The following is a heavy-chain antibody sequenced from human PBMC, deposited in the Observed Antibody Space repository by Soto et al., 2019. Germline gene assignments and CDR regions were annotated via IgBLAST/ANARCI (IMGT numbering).Heavy chain of an antibody. Sequence: GESLKISCKGSGYSFTRYWIGWVRQMPGKGLEWMGIIYPGDSDTRYSPSFQGQVTISADKSISTAYLQWSSLKASDTAMYYCARRHRAWNYVIDYGMHVRRQGTTVTVSS. CDR1: GYSFTRYW. V-gene: IGHV5-51*01. CDR2: IYPGDSDT. CDR3: ARRHRAWNYVIDYGMHV. D-gene: IGHD1-7*01. J-gene: IGHJ6*01.